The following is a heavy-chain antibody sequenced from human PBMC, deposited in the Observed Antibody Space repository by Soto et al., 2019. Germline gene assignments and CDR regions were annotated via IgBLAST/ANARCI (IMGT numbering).Heavy chain of an antibody. D-gene: IGHD3-16*01. Sequence: EVQLLESGGGLLQPGGSLRLSCSSSGFNFSSHGMSWVRQAPGKRLEWVSHTGGNGVSIYYEDSVRGRFTISRDNSKNTLYLQMNSLRAEDTAVYYCAKGYDYVSFDMWGQGTMVTVS. CDR3: AKGYDYVSFDM. CDR1: GFNFSSHG. CDR2: TGGNGVSI. J-gene: IGHJ3*02. V-gene: IGHV3-23*01.